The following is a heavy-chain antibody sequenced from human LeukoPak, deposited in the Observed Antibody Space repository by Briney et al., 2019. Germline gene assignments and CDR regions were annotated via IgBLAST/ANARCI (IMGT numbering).Heavy chain of an antibody. Sequence: GGSLRLSCAASGFTFSSYAMSWDRQAPGKGLEWVSTASYYVGKQYHADSVRGRFTVSRDNSRNTVSLQMSSLRVEDTGIYYCAKAGIGADGAGFLCEYWGQGTLVTVSS. V-gene: IGHV3-23*01. CDR3: AKAGIGADGAGFLCEY. D-gene: IGHD1-1*01. CDR2: ASYYVGKQ. CDR1: GFTFSSYA. J-gene: IGHJ4*02.